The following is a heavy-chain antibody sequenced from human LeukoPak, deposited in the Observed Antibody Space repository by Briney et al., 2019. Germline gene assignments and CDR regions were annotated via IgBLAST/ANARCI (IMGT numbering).Heavy chain of an antibody. Sequence: GGSLRLSCAASGFTVSSNYMSWVRQAPGKGLEWVSVIYSGGSTCYADSVKGRFTISRDNSKNTLYLQLNSLSGEDTAVYYCASQTTVKYYFDYWGQGTLVTVSS. V-gene: IGHV3-53*01. CDR3: ASQTTVKYYFDY. CDR1: GFTVSSNY. CDR2: IYSGGST. J-gene: IGHJ4*02. D-gene: IGHD4-17*01.